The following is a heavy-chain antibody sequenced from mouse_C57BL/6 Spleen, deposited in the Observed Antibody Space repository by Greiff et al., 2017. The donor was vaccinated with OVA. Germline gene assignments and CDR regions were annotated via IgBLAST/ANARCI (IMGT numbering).Heavy chain of an antibody. CDR2: IDPESGGT. CDR3: TTQAY. Sequence: VQLQQSGAELVRPGASVKLSCTASGFTIRDDYMHWVKQRPEQGLEWIGWIDPESGGTEYASTFQGKATISAATSSNQAYLQLSSLTSEDTAVYYWTTQAYGGQGTLVTVSA. J-gene: IGHJ3*01. V-gene: IGHV14-4*01. D-gene: IGHD3-2*02. CDR1: GFTIRDDY.